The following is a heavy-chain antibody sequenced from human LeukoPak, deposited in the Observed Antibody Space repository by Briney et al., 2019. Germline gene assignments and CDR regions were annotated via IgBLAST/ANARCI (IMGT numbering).Heavy chain of an antibody. V-gene: IGHV4-34*01. Sequence: PSETLSLTCAVYGGSFSDYYWSWICQPPGKGLEWIGEINHSGSTNYNPSLKSRVTISIDTSKNQFSLKLSSVTAADTAVFYCTRGARTPSGYGSRTAGRANWFDPWGQGTLVTVSS. D-gene: IGHD5-12*01. J-gene: IGHJ5*02. CDR3: TRGARTPSGYGSRTAGRANWFDP. CDR2: INHSGST. CDR1: GGSFSDYY.